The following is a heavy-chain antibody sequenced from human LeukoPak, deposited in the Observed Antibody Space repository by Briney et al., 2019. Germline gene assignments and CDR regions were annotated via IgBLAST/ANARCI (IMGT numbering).Heavy chain of an antibody. V-gene: IGHV4-38-2*02. D-gene: IGHD5-24*01. CDR2: IYHSGTT. CDR1: GYSISNGYY. CDR3: ARSRGWLQSHPLGY. J-gene: IGHJ4*02. Sequence: PSETLSLTCTVSGYSISNGYYWGWLRQPPGKGLEWIGSIYHSGTTYYNPSLKSRVTISVDTSKNQFSLKLSSVTAADTAVYYCARSRGWLQSHPLGYWGQGTLVTVSS.